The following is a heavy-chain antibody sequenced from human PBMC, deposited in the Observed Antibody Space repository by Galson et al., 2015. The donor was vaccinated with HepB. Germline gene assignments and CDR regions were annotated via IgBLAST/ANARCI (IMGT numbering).Heavy chain of an antibody. CDR3: AREQRYYDFWSGYSSFDY. J-gene: IGHJ4*02. V-gene: IGHV3-11*06. D-gene: IGHD3-3*01. CDR2: ISSSSSYT. CDR1: GFTFSDYY. Sequence: SLRLSCAASGFTFSDYYMSWIRQAPGKGLEWVSYISSSSSYTNYADSVKGRFTISRDNAKNSLYLQMNSLRAEDTAVYYCAREQRYYDFWSGYSSFDYWGQGTLVTVSS.